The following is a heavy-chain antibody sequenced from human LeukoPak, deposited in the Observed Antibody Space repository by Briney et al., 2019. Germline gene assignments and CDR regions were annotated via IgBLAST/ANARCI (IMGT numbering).Heavy chain of an antibody. Sequence: GGSLRLSCAASGFTFTNYAMSWVRQAPGKGLEWVSGISGGGGSTYYADSVKGRFTISKDNSKNTLYLQMNSLRAEDTAVYYCARVDSSSWYSLDYWGQGTLVTVSS. V-gene: IGHV3-23*01. CDR3: ARVDSSSWYSLDY. CDR1: GFTFTNYA. D-gene: IGHD6-13*01. CDR2: ISGGGGST. J-gene: IGHJ4*02.